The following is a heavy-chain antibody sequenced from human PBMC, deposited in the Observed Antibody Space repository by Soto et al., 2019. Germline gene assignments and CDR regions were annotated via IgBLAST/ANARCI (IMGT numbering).Heavy chain of an antibody. D-gene: IGHD4-17*01. J-gene: IGHJ4*02. CDR3: ARIWLTTALL. V-gene: IGHV4-30-4*01. CDR2: IYYSGST. CDR1: GGSINSGDYY. Sequence: QVQLQESGPGLVKPSQTLSLTCTVSGGSINSGDYYWSWIRQPPGKGLEWIGYIYYSGSTYYNPPRRSRVIISLDPSKHRFFLNLSSVTAADTDVYYCARIWLTTALLWGQGTLVTVSS.